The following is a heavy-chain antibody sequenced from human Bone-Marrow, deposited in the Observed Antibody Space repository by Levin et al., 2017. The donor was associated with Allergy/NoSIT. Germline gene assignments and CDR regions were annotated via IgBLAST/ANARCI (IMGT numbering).Heavy chain of an antibody. Sequence: GESLKISCAGSGFTFNYAMHWVRQAPGKGLEWLAIISYDGTKKFYADSVRGRLTISRDNSKNTVYLQMDSLRAEDTAVYFCARSWGDSFSSASSYFDYWGQGTLVTVSS. V-gene: IGHV3-30*04. CDR3: ARSWGDSFSSASSYFDY. CDR2: ISYDGTKK. J-gene: IGHJ4*02. CDR1: GFTFNYA. D-gene: IGHD2-21*02.